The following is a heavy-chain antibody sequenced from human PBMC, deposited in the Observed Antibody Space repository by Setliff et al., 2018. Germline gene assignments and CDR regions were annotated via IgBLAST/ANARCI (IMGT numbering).Heavy chain of an antibody. V-gene: IGHV3-33*08. D-gene: IGHD2-15*01. CDR1: GFTFSTYR. Sequence: GGSLRLSCAASGFTFSTYRMHWARQAPGKGLEWVAVIWDDGGNKYHADSVKGRFTISRDNSKNTLYLQMNILRPEDTAVYYCARTCSGSGCYAGLESWGQGTPVTVSS. J-gene: IGHJ4*02. CDR2: IWDDGGNK. CDR3: ARTCSGSGCYAGLES.